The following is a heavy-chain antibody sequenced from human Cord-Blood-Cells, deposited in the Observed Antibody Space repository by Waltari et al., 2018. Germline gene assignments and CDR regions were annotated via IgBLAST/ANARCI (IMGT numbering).Heavy chain of an antibody. CDR2: ISGSGGST. J-gene: IGHJ4*02. V-gene: IGHV3-23*01. CDR3: AKATGYSSSWYAY. D-gene: IGHD6-13*01. Sequence: EVQLLESGGGLVQPGGYLRLSCAASGFPFSSYAMSWVRQAPGKGLEWVSAISGSGGSTYYADSVKGRFTISRDNSKNTLYLQMNSLRAEDTAVYYCAKATGYSSSWYAYWGQGTLVTVSS. CDR1: GFPFSSYA.